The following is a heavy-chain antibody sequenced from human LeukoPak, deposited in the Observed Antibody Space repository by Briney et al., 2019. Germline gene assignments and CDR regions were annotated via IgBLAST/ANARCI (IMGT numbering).Heavy chain of an antibody. CDR1: GFTFKSFG. CDR3: ARVLGSGYASDY. CDR2: IWYDGSNK. V-gene: IGHV3-33*01. D-gene: IGHD3-22*01. Sequence: GGSLRLSCAASGFTFKSFGMHWVRQAPGKGLEWVAIIWYDGSNKYYADAVKGRFTISRDNSKNTLSLQMNSLRAEDTAVYYCARVLGSGYASDYWGQGTLVTVSS. J-gene: IGHJ4*02.